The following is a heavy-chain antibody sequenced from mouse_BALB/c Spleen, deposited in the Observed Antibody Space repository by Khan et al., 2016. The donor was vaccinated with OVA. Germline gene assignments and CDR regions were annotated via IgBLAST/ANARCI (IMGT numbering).Heavy chain of an antibody. J-gene: IGHJ4*01. Sequence: QVQLKESGPGLVAPSQSLSITCTVSGFSLTTYGVNWIRQPPGQGLEWLGVIWGDGNTNYHSALISRLGISKDNSKSQVFLKLNSLQTDDTAAYYCAKWGDGSTYAMDYWGQGTSVTVSS. CDR3: AKWGDGSTYAMDY. CDR1: GFSLTTYG. CDR2: IWGDGNT. D-gene: IGHD2-3*01. V-gene: IGHV2-3*01.